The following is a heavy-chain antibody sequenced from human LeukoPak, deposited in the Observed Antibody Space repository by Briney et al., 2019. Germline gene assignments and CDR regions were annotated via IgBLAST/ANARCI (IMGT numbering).Heavy chain of an antibody. CDR3: VRESYYYDSRGYLYYFDY. D-gene: IGHD3-22*01. Sequence: GASVKVSCKASGYTFTSYGISWVRQAPGQGLEWMGWISAYNGNTNYAQKLQGRVTMTTDTSTSTAYMELRSLRSDDTAVYYCVRESYYYDSRGYLYYFDYWGQGTLVTVSS. CDR2: ISAYNGNT. CDR1: GYTFTSYG. J-gene: IGHJ4*02. V-gene: IGHV1-18*01.